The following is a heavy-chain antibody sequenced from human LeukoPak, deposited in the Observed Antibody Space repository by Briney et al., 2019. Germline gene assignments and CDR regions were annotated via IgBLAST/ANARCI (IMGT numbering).Heavy chain of an antibody. CDR2: IYPGDSDT. Sequence: GESLKISCKGSGYSFTSYWIGWVRQMPGKGLEWMGIIYPGDSDTRYSPSFQGRVTISADKSISTAYLQWSSLKASDTAVYYCARSVVPAAIRNWFDPWGQGTLVTVSS. J-gene: IGHJ5*02. D-gene: IGHD2-2*01. CDR1: GYSFTSYW. V-gene: IGHV5-51*01. CDR3: ARSVVPAAIRNWFDP.